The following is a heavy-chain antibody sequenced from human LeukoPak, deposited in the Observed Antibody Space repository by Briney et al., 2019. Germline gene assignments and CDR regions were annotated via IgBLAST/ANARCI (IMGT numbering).Heavy chain of an antibody. CDR3: ARGRSGGSDVFDY. CDR1: EFTFSTDA. V-gene: IGHV3-30-3*01. D-gene: IGHD2-15*01. Sequence: GGSLRLSCAASEFTFSTDAMSWVRQAPGNGLEWVAVISYNGGNKYYADSVKGRFTISRDNSKNTLYLQMNSLRAEDTAVYYCARGRSGGSDVFDYWGQGTLVTVSS. J-gene: IGHJ4*02. CDR2: ISYNGGNK.